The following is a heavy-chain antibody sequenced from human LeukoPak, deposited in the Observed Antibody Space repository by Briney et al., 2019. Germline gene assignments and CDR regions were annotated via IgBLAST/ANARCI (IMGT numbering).Heavy chain of an antibody. V-gene: IGHV3-21*01. CDR3: ARVRAAADYDSSGIDY. CDR2: ISISSSYI. CDR1: GFTFSSYS. D-gene: IGHD3-22*01. Sequence: GGSLRLSCAASGFTFSSYSMNWIRQAPGKGLEWVPSISISSSYIFYADSVNGRFTISRVNAKISRYLQMNSLRAEDTAVYYCARVRAAADYDSSGIDYWGQGTLVTVSS. J-gene: IGHJ4*02.